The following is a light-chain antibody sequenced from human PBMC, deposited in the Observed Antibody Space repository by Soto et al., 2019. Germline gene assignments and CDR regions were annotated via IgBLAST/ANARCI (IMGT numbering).Light chain of an antibody. CDR2: DAS. Sequence: DIQMTQSPSTLSASVGDRVTITCRASQSISSWLAWYQQKPGKAPKLLIYDASSLESGVPSRFSGSGSGTEFTLTFSSLQPDDFATYYCQQYNSYSWTFSQGTKVEIK. CDR3: QQYNSYSWT. CDR1: QSISSW. J-gene: IGKJ1*01. V-gene: IGKV1-5*01.